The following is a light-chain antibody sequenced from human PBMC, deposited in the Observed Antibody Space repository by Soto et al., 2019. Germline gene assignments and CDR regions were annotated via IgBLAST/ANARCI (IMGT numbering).Light chain of an antibody. J-gene: IGKJ4*01. CDR1: QSLLHSDGYNY. Sequence: VMTQSPLSLPATPGEPASISSRSSQSLLHSDGYNYLDWFLQRPGQSPQVLIYLGSNRAPGVPDRFSGSGSGTDFTLKISRVEAEDVGVYYCMQALQTPLTFGGGTKVEIK. V-gene: IGKV2-28*01. CDR3: MQALQTPLT. CDR2: LGS.